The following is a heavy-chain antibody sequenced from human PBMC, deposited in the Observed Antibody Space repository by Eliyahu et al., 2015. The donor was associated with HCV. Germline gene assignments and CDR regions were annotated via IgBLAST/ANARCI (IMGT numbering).Heavy chain of an antibody. J-gene: IGHJ4*02. V-gene: IGHV1-46*01. Sequence: QVQLVQSGAEVKKPGASVKLSCRASGYTFAHYYIPWVRHAPGHGLDXMGLLNPNNGRTLYAQHFQDRVTMTRDMSTSTVYLELRSLRSDDTAVYYCARASYSSSPLDYWGQGTLVTVSS. CDR2: LNPNNGRT. CDR3: ARASYSSSPLDY. D-gene: IGHD6-6*01. CDR1: GYTFAHYY.